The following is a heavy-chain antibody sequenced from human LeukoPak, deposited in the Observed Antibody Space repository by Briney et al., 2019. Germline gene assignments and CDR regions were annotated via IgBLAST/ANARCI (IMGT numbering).Heavy chain of an antibody. V-gene: IGHV3-30*02. CDR2: IRYDGSNK. J-gene: IGHJ3*02. Sequence: SGGSLRLSCAASGFTFSSYGMHWVRQAPGKGLEWVAFIRYDGSNKYYADSVKGRFTISRDNSKNTLYLQMNSLRAEDTAVYYCAKPTLYQNDAFDIWGQGTMVTVSS. CDR1: GFTFSSYG. D-gene: IGHD3-16*01. CDR3: AKPTLYQNDAFDI.